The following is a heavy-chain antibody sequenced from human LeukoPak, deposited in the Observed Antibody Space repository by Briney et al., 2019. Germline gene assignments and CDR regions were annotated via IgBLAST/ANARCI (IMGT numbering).Heavy chain of an antibody. Sequence: GGSLRLSCVASEFNFFSYGMQWVRQAPGKGLVWVTRIFTDGSTTSYADSVKGRFTISRDNAKNMLYLEMKSLRVEDTAVYYCARELPREVTLDYWGQGTLVTVSP. CDR1: EFNFFSYG. CDR2: IFTDGSTT. J-gene: IGHJ4*01. D-gene: IGHD2-21*02. V-gene: IGHV3-74*01. CDR3: ARELPREVTLDY.